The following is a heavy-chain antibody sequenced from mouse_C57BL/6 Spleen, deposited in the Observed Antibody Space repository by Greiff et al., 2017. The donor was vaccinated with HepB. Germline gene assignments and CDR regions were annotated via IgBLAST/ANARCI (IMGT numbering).Heavy chain of an antibody. J-gene: IGHJ1*03. D-gene: IGHD1-1*01. V-gene: IGHV1-18*01. CDR3: ARSRIYYGSSTWYFDV. Sequence: EVKLMESGPELVKPGASVKIPCKASGYTFTDYNMDWVKQSHGKSLEWIGDINPNNGGTIYNQKFKGKATLTVDKSSSTAYMELRSLTSEDTAVYYCARSRIYYGSSTWYFDVWGTGTTVTVSS. CDR1: GYTFTDYN. CDR2: INPNNGGT.